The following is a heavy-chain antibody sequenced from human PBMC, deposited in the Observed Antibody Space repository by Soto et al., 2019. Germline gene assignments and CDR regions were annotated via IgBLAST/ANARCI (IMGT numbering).Heavy chain of an antibody. D-gene: IGHD6-13*01. V-gene: IGHV1-69*04. CDR1: GGTFSSYT. J-gene: IGHJ4*02. Sequence: SVKVSCKASGGTFSSYTISWVRQAPGQGLEWMGRIIPILGIANYAQKFQGRVTITADKSTSTAYMELSSLRSEDTAVYYCARDTAAGKRGFVYWGQGTLVTVSS. CDR2: IIPILGIA. CDR3: ARDTAAGKRGFVY.